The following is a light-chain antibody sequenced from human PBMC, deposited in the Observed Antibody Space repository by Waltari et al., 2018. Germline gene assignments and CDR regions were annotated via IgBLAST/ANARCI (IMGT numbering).Light chain of an antibody. CDR2: WAS. J-gene: IGKJ2*01. CDR3: QQCYTFPYT. Sequence: DIVLTQSPEYLPVSLGERATINCKSSQSVVFSSNHKNYLAWYQQKPGQTPKLLITWASTRESGVPDRFSGSGSETDFTLTISSLQAEDVAVYYCQQCYTFPYTFGQGTKLEIK. V-gene: IGKV4-1*01. CDR1: QSVVFSSNHKNY.